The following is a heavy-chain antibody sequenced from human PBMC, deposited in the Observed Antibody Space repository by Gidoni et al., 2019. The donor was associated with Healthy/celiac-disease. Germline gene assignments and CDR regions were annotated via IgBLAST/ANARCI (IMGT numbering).Heavy chain of an antibody. CDR3: ARGKGYCSGGSCYDYFDY. D-gene: IGHD2-15*01. V-gene: IGHV4-61*02. J-gene: IGHJ4*02. Sequence: QVQLQESGPGLVKPSQTLSLTCTVSGGSLSSGSYYWSWIRQRAGKGLEWIGRIYTSGSTNYNPSLKSRVTISVDTSKNQFSLKLSSVTAADTAVYYCARGKGYCSGGSCYDYFDYWGQGTLVTVSS. CDR2: IYTSGST. CDR1: GGSLSSGSYY.